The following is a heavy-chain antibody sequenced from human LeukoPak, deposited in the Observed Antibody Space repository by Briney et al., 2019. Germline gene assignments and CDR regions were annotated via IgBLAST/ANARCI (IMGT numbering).Heavy chain of an antibody. CDR3: ARSYYYGSGYDY. Sequence: PGGSLRLSCAASGFTVSSNYMSWVRQAPGKGLEWVSVIYSGGTTYYADSVKGRFTISRDNSKNTLYLQMNSLRVEDTAVYYCARSYYYGSGYDYWGQGTLVTVSS. CDR1: GFTVSSNY. D-gene: IGHD3-10*01. J-gene: IGHJ4*02. CDR2: IYSGGTT. V-gene: IGHV3-53*01.